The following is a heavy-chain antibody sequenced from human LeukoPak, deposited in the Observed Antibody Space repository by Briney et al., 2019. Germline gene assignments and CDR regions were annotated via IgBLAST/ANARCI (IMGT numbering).Heavy chain of an antibody. CDR2: ISSSVSTI. J-gene: IGHJ6*04. CDR1: GFTFSIYE. CDR3: AELGITMIGGV. V-gene: IGHV3-48*03. D-gene: IGHD3-10*02. Sequence: GGSLRLSCAASGFTFSIYEMNWVRQAPGKGREWVSYISSSVSTIYYADSVKGRFTISRDNDTNSLYLQMKSLSAEETAVYYCAELGITMIGGVWGKGTTVTISS.